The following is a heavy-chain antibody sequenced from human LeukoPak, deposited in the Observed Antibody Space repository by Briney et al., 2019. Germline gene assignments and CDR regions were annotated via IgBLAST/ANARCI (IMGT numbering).Heavy chain of an antibody. CDR3: ARSAYDYEAPGY. V-gene: IGHV3-74*01. CDR2: IFSDGSTT. J-gene: IGHJ4*02. CDR1: GFTFSNFW. Sequence: PGGSLRLSCVASGFTFSNFWMNWVRQAPGKGLVWVSRIFSDGSTTNYADSVKGRFTISRDNAKNSLYLQMNSLRAEDTALYYCARSAYDYEAPGYWGQGTLVTVAS. D-gene: IGHD5-12*01.